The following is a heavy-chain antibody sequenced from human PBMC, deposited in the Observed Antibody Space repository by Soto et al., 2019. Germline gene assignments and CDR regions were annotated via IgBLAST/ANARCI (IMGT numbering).Heavy chain of an antibody. CDR2: MDPNSGNT. D-gene: IGHD3-3*01. CDR1: GYTFTSYD. CDR3: ARGGPQYYDFWSGYYIGYYYGMDV. J-gene: IGHJ6*02. V-gene: IGHV1-8*01. Sequence: ASVKVSCKASGYTFTSYDINWVRQATGQGLEWMGWMDPNSGNTGYAQKFQGRVTMTRNTSISTAYMELSSLRSEDTAVYYCARGGPQYYDFWSGYYIGYYYGMDVWGQGTTVTVSS.